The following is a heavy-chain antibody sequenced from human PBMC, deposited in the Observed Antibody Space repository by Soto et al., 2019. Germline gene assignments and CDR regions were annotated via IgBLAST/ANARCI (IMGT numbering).Heavy chain of an antibody. J-gene: IGHJ4*02. V-gene: IGHV3-7*01. D-gene: IGHD5-18*01. CDR1: GFSFSSYW. Sequence: DVQLVESGGGLVQPGGSLRLSCVGSGFSFSSYWMTWVRQAPGKGLEWVANINQNGSHTFYVDSVEGRFTISRDNARKSLYPQMNSLGVEDSALYYCARGLTAHSYWGQGALVIVSS. CDR2: INQNGSHT. CDR3: ARGLTAHSY.